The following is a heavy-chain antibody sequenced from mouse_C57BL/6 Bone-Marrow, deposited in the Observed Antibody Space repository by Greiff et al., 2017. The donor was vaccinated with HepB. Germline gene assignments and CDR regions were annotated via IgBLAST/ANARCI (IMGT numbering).Heavy chain of an antibody. J-gene: IGHJ2*01. V-gene: IGHV1-82*01. CDR1: GYAFSSSW. Sequence: VQLQQSGPELVKPGASVKISCKASGYAFSSSWMNWVKQRPGKGLEWIGRIYPGDGDTNYKGKFKGKATLTADKSSSTAYMQLSSLTSEDSAVYFCAEGDYWGQGTTLTVSS. CDR3: AEGDY. CDR2: IYPGDGDT.